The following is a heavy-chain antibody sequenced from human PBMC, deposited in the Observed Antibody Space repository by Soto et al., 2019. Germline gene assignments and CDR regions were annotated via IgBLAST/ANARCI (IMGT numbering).Heavy chain of an antibody. J-gene: IGHJ6*02. D-gene: IGHD2-15*01. V-gene: IGHV4-39*01. CDR3: ARHRVVAASEIYYYDGMDV. CDR1: DGSISSSSYY. CDR2: IYYSGST. Sequence: SETLSLTCTVSDGSISSSSYYWGWIRQPPGKGLECIGSIYYSGSTYYNPSLKSRVTISVDTSKNQFSLKLSSVTAADTAVYYCARHRVVAASEIYYYDGMDVWVQGTTVT.